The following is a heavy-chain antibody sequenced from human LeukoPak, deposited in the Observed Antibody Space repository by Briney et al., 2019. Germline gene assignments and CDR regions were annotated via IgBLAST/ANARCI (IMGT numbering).Heavy chain of an antibody. CDR3: ARGAVAGTTGFDY. CDR1: GYTFTGYY. D-gene: IGHD6-19*01. Sequence: ASVKVSCKASGYTFTGYYMHWVRQAPGQGLEWMGQINPNSGGTNYAQKFQGRVTMTRDTSISTAYMELSRLRSDDTAVYYCARGAVAGTTGFDYWGQGTLVTVSS. CDR2: INPNSGGT. V-gene: IGHV1-2*06. J-gene: IGHJ4*02.